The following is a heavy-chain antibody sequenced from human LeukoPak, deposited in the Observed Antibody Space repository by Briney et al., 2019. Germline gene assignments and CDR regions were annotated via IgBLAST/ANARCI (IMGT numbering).Heavy chain of an antibody. Sequence: GGSLRLSCAASGFAFSSHFMHWVRQAPGKGLEWVTSVSYDGSNEYYADSVKGRFTVSRNNSKNTLYLQVNSLRPEDTAVYYCARGPTYQHSSGHDFDYWGQGTLVTVSS. CDR1: GFAFSSHF. CDR3: ARGPTYQHSSGHDFDY. CDR2: VSYDGSNE. J-gene: IGHJ4*02. D-gene: IGHD3-22*01. V-gene: IGHV3-30*04.